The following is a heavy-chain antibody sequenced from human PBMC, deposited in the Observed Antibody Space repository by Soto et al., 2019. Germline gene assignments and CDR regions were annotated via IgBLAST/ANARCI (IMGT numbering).Heavy chain of an antibody. CDR2: IGTAGDT. V-gene: IGHV3-13*01. J-gene: IGHJ3*02. CDR1: GFTFSSYD. Sequence: EVQLVESGGGLVQPGGSLRLSCAASGFTFSSYDMHWVRQATGKGLEWVSAIGTAGDTYYPGSVKGRFTISRENAKNSLYLQMNSRRAEDTAVYYCAREESRGAFDIWGQGTMVTVSS. D-gene: IGHD6-13*01. CDR3: AREESRGAFDI.